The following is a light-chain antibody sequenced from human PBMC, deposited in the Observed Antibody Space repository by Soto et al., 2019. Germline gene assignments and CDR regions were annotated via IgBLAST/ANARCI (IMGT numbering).Light chain of an antibody. CDR1: QSVSSNH. J-gene: IGKJ1*01. Sequence: EGVFTQSPGTLSLSPGERATLSCRVSQSVSSNHLAWYQQKRGQPPRLLIYGASSRATGTPGRFSGSGSGTDFTLTITRLEPEDFAVYYCQQYGSSPQTFGQRTKV. CDR3: QQYGSSPQT. CDR2: GAS. V-gene: IGKV3-20*01.